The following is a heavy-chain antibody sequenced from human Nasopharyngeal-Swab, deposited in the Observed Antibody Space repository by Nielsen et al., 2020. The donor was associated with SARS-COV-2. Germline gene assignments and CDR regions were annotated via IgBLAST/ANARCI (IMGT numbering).Heavy chain of an antibody. CDR3: ARGETHRDDYGDYYFDY. CDR1: GYTFTSYD. Sequence: ASVKVSCKASGYTFTSYDINWVRQATGQGLEWMGCMNPNSGNTGYAQKFQGRVTMTRNTSISTAYMELSSLRSEDTAVYYCARGETHRDDYGDYYFDYWGQGTLVTVSS. V-gene: IGHV1-8*01. CDR2: MNPNSGNT. J-gene: IGHJ4*02. D-gene: IGHD4-17*01.